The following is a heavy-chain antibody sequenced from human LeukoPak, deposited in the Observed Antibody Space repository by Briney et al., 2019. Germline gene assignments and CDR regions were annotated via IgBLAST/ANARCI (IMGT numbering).Heavy chain of an antibody. J-gene: IGHJ4*02. CDR2: ISSSSSYI. D-gene: IGHD5-12*01. Sequence: GGSLRLSCAASGFTFSSDSMNWVRQAPGKGLEWVSSISSSSSYIYYADSVKGRFTISRDNAKNSLYLQMNSLRAEDTAVYYCARGYSGYDSDYWGQGTLVTASS. CDR3: ARGYSGYDSDY. CDR1: GFTFSSDS. V-gene: IGHV3-21*01.